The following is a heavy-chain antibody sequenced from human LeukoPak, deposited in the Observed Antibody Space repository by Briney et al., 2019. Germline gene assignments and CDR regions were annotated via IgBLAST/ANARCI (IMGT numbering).Heavy chain of an antibody. D-gene: IGHD3-22*01. V-gene: IGHV4-59*04. CDR2: IYYSGST. J-gene: IGHJ4*02. CDR1: GDSMRSYF. CDR3: ARTYYYDSSGSLGD. Sequence: SETLSLTCTVSGDSMRSYFWSWIRQPPGKGLEWIGYIYYSGSTYYNPSLKSRVTISVDTSKNQFSLKLSSVTAADTAVYYCARTYYYDSSGSLGDWGQGNLVTVSS.